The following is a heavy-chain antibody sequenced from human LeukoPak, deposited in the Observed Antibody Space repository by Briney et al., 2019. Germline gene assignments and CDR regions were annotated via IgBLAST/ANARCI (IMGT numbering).Heavy chain of an antibody. Sequence: SQTLSLTCTVSGGSISSGSYYWSWIRQPAGKGLEWIGRIYTSGGTNYNPSLTSRVTISVDTSKNQFSLKLSSVTAADTAVYYCARGLFGDNWFDPWGQGTLVTVSS. D-gene: IGHD3-10*01. CDR2: IYTSGGT. CDR1: GGSISSGSYY. V-gene: IGHV4-61*02. CDR3: ARGLFGDNWFDP. J-gene: IGHJ5*02.